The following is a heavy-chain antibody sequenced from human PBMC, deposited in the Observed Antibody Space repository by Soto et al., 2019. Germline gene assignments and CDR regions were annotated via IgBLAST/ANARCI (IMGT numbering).Heavy chain of an antibody. CDR3: ASTDILTGDFDN. V-gene: IGHV4-59*08. CDR2: IYYSGST. D-gene: IGHD3-9*01. J-gene: IGHJ4*02. CDR1: GGSISSYY. Sequence: SETLSLTCTVSGGSISSYYWSWIRQPPGKGLEWIGYIYYSGSTNYNPSLKSRVTISVDTSKNQFSLKLSSVTAADTAVYYCASTDILTGDFDNWGQGTLVTVSS.